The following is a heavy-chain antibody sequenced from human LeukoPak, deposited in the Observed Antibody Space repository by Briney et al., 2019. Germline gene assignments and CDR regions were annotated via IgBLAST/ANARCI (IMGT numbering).Heavy chain of an antibody. CDR1: GGSISSGDYY. J-gene: IGHJ4*02. Sequence: SETLSLTCTVSGGSISSGDYYWSWIRQPPGKGLEWIGSIYYSGSTYYNPSLKSRVTISVDTSKNQFSLKLSSVTAADTAVYYCARHGSGSYYTPPDYWGQGTLVTVSS. V-gene: IGHV4-39*07. CDR3: ARHGSGSYYTPPDY. D-gene: IGHD3-10*01. CDR2: IYYSGST.